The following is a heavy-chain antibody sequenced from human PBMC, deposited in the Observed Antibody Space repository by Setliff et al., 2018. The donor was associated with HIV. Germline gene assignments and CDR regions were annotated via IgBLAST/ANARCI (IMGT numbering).Heavy chain of an antibody. CDR2: ISRDSRYI. D-gene: IGHD6-19*01. V-gene: IGHV3-21*04. Sequence: GGSLRLSCAVSGFSFSNYNMNWVRQAPGKGLEWISSISRDSRYIYYADSVKGRFTISSDNSKNTLYLQMNSLRAEDTAVYYCAKEAIAVAGTPFDYWGQGTLVTVSS. J-gene: IGHJ4*02. CDR3: AKEAIAVAGTPFDY. CDR1: GFSFSNYN.